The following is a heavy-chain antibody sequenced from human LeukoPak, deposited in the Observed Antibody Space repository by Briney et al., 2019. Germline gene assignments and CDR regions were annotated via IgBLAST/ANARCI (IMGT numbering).Heavy chain of an antibody. V-gene: IGHV1-18*01. CDR1: GYTSSRYG. CDR3: ARDVPGSIGTTARFDP. Sequence: ASVKVSCKSSGYTSSRYGISWMRQAPGQGLEWMGWISTYNGNTNYAQKFQGRVTVTTDTSTSTAYMELRTLTSDDTAVYYCARDVPGSIGTTARFDPWGQGTLVTVSS. D-gene: IGHD1-1*01. CDR2: ISTYNGNT. J-gene: IGHJ5*02.